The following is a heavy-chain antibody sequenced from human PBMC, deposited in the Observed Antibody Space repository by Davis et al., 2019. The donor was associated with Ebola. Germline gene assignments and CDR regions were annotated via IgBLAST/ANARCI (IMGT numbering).Heavy chain of an antibody. Sequence: SGPTLVKPTQTLTLTCTFSGFSLSTTGMCVSWIRLPPGKALEWLALIDWDDNKYYTTSLKTRLTISKDTSKNQVVLTMTNMDPVDTATYYCARSSGGYELFDYWGQGTLVTVSS. CDR2: IDWDDNK. D-gene: IGHD5-12*01. CDR1: GFSLSTTGMC. J-gene: IGHJ4*02. CDR3: ARSSGGYELFDY. V-gene: IGHV2-70*01.